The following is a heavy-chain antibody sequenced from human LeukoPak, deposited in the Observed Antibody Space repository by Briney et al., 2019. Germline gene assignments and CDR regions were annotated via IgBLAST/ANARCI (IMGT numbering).Heavy chain of an antibody. V-gene: IGHV3-74*01. Sequence: GGSLRLSCAASGFTFSSYWMHWVRQAPGQGLVWVSRINSDGSSTSYADSVKGRFSISRDNARNTLYLQMNSLRAEDTAVYFCARLRCDVGDCYSAGQNFWGQGTLVTVSS. J-gene: IGHJ4*02. CDR2: INSDGSST. D-gene: IGHD2-21*02. CDR1: GFTFSSYW. CDR3: ARLRCDVGDCYSAGQNF.